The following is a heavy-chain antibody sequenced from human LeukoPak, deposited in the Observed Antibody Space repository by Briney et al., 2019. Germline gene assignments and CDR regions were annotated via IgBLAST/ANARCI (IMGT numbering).Heavy chain of an antibody. CDR2: INPEGSEK. J-gene: IGHJ4*02. D-gene: IGHD5-18*01. CDR1: GLTFSSSW. Sequence: GGSLRLSCAVSGLTFSSSWMDWVRQAPGKGLEWVASINPEGSEKYSAGSVKGRFTISRDNAKSSLYLQMDSLRVEDTAFYYCARDLAYSRLDYWGQGVLVTVS. CDR3: ARDLAYSRLDY. V-gene: IGHV3-7*01.